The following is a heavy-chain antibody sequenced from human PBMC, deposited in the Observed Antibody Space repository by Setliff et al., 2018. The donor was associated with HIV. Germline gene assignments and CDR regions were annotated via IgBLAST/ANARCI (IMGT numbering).Heavy chain of an antibody. CDR3: ARVGGTTWGVYYYYYYMDV. V-gene: IGHV4-38-2*01. J-gene: IGHJ6*03. CDR2: IYQSGST. CDR1: GYSISSGYY. Sequence: PSETLSLTCAVSGYSISSGYYWGWIRQPPGKGLEWIGCIYQSGSTYYNVSLKSRVIISVDTSKNQFSLKLSSVTAADTAVYYCARVGGTTWGVYYYYYYMDVWGKGTTVTVSS. D-gene: IGHD1-7*01.